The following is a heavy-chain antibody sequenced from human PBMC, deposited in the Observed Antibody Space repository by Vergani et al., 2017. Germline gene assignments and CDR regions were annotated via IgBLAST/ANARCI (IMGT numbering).Heavy chain of an antibody. CDR3: SYGSGSY. V-gene: IGHV3-73*01. D-gene: IGHD3-10*01. CDR1: GFTFSGSA. Sequence: EVQLVESGGGLVQPGGSLKLSCAASGFTFSGSAMHWVRQASGKGLEWVGRIRSKANSYATAYAASVKGRFTISRDDSKNTAYLQMNSLKPEDTAVYYCSYGSGSYWGQGTLVTVSS. CDR2: IRSKANSYAT. J-gene: IGHJ4*02.